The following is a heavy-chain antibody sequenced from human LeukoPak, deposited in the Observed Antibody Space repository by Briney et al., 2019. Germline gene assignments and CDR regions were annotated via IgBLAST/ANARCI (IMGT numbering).Heavy chain of an antibody. CDR1: AYTFTSYG. D-gene: IGHD3-10*01. CDR3: ARAHVVRGVIIVDY. V-gene: IGHV1-18*01. J-gene: IGHJ4*02. Sequence: ASVKVSFNSSAYTFTSYGISWLRQAPGQGLEWMGWIRAYNGNTNYAQKLQGRVTMTTDTSTSTAYMELRSLRSDDTAVYYCARAHVVRGVIIVDYWGQGTLVTVSS. CDR2: IRAYNGNT.